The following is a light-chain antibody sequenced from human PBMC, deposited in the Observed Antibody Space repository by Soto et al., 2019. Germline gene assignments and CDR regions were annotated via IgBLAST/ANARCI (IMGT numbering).Light chain of an antibody. J-gene: IGLJ1*01. CDR3: SSYAGNKNV. Sequence: QSVLTQPPSASGSPGQPVTISCTGTSSDVGGYNYVSWYQQHPGKAPKLMIYEVSKRPSGVPDRFSGSKSGNTASLTVSGLQAEDEADYYCSSYAGNKNVFGTGTKVTVL. V-gene: IGLV2-8*01. CDR2: EVS. CDR1: SSDVGGYNY.